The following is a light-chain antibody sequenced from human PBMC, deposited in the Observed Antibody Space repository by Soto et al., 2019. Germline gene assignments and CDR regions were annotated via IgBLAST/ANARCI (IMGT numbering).Light chain of an antibody. CDR2: KAS. V-gene: IGKV1-5*03. CDR1: QDVRTW. J-gene: IGKJ1*01. CDR3: QQYHSSWT. Sequence: IQMTQSRSTRSASVGASGTITCRASQDVRTWLAWFHQQPGKAPKLLIYKASTLESGVQSSISGGGSATEFTITINALQPDDFGTYYCQQYHSSWTFGLGTKVDIK.